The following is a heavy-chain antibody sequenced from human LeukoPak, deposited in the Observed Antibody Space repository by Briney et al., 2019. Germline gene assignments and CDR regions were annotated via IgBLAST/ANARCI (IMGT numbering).Heavy chain of an antibody. CDR3: ARVLGSISH. D-gene: IGHD1-1*01. J-gene: IGHJ4*02. Sequence: ASVKVSCKASGYTFSTCDINWVRQATGQGLEWMGWMNANSGNTGFAHKFQGRVTMTRDTSISTAYMELSSLRSEDTAVYSCARVLGSISHWGQGTLVTVSS. CDR2: MNANSGNT. V-gene: IGHV1-8*01. CDR1: GYTFSTCD.